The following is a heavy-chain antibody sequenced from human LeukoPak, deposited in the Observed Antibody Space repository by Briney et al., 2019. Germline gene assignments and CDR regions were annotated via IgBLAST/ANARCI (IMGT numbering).Heavy chain of an antibody. Sequence: GGSLRLSCAASGFTFSSYAMSWVRQAPGKGLEWVSAISGSGGSTYYADSVKGRFTISRDNSKNTLYLQMNSLRAEDTAVYYCARYRVVVIINKNYYFDYWGQGTLVTVSS. J-gene: IGHJ4*02. CDR1: GFTFSSYA. D-gene: IGHD3-22*01. CDR3: ARYRVVVIINKNYYFDY. CDR2: ISGSGGST. V-gene: IGHV3-23*01.